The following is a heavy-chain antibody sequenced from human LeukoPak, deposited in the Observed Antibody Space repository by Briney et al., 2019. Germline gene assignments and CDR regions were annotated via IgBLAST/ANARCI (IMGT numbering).Heavy chain of an antibody. Sequence: SETLSLTCNVSGASVSSGSYYWSWIRQPPGKGLEWIGYIYYSGSTNYNPSLKSRVTISVDTSKNQFSLKLSSVTAADTAVYYCTRYIVAFSWDQETKDAFDIWGQGTMVTVSS. V-gene: IGHV4-61*01. CDR2: IYYSGST. D-gene: IGHD2-15*01. CDR1: GASVSSGSYY. J-gene: IGHJ3*02. CDR3: TRYIVAFSWDQETKDAFDI.